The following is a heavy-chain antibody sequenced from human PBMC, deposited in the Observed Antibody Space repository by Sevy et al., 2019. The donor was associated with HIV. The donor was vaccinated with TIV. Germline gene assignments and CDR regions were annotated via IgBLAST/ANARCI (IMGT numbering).Heavy chain of an antibody. J-gene: IGHJ6*03. Sequence: GGSLRLSCAASGFTVSSNYMSWVRQAPGKGLEWVSVIYSGGSTYYADSVKGRFTISRDNSKNTLYLQMNSLRAEDTAVYYCARTGRDGYNPHYYYYYYMDGWGKGTTVTVPS. CDR1: GFTVSSNY. CDR3: ARTGRDGYNPHYYYYYYMDG. D-gene: IGHD5-12*01. CDR2: IYSGGST. V-gene: IGHV3-53*01.